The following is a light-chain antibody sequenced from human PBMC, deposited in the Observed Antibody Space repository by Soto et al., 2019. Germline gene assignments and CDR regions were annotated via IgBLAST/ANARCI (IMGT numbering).Light chain of an antibody. Sequence: EIVMTQSPATLSVSPGERATLSCRASQSVKINLAWYQQKPGQAPRLLIYGAFTRATGIPARFSGSGSGTEFTLTISNLHSEDFAVYYCHQYNNWPPISFGRGTRVEIK. CDR1: QSVKIN. CDR3: HQYNNWPPIS. V-gene: IGKV3-15*01. J-gene: IGKJ5*01. CDR2: GAF.